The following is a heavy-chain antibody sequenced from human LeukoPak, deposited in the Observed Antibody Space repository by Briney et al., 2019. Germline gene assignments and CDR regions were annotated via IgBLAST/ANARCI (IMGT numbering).Heavy chain of an antibody. J-gene: IGHJ4*02. D-gene: IGHD6-6*01. CDR2: INSNSGGT. Sequence: VASVKVSCXTSGYTFTDYYIHWVRQAPGQGLEWMGWINSNSGGTSYAQKFQGRVTLTRDTPTRTAYMELNRLTSDDTAVYYCARTSIAARRADFDYWGQGTVVTVSS. V-gene: IGHV1-2*02. CDR1: GYTFTDYY. CDR3: ARTSIAARRADFDY.